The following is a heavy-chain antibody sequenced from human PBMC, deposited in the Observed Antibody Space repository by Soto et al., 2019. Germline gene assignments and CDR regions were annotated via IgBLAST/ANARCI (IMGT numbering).Heavy chain of an antibody. V-gene: IGHV4-4*02. CDR3: ARDLDRYSGYYGES. CDR1: GGSISSSNW. CDR2: IYHSGST. D-gene: IGHD3-22*01. J-gene: IGHJ4*02. Sequence: QVQLQESGPGLVKPSGTLSLTCAVSGGSISSSNWWSWVRQPPGKGLEWIGKIYHSGSTNYNPSLKSRVTISVDKPKNQFSLRLSSVTAADTAVYYWARDLDRYSGYYGESWGKGTLSPSPQ.